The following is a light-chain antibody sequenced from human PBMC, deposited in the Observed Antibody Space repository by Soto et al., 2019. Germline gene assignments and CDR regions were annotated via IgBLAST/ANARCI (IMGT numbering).Light chain of an antibody. J-gene: IGKJ4*01. Sequence: EIVLTQSPATLSLAPGERATLSCRASQSVSSYLAWYQQKPGQAPRLLIYDASNRAPGIPARFSGSGSGTDFTLTISSLEPEDFAVYYCQQRSNWPPTVTFGGGTKVEIK. CDR2: DAS. V-gene: IGKV3-11*01. CDR1: QSVSSY. CDR3: QQRSNWPPTVT.